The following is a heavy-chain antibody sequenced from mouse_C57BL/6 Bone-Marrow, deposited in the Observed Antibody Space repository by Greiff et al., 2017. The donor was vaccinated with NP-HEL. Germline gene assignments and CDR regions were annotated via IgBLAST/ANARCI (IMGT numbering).Heavy chain of an antibody. CDR2: LNPNNGGT. CDR1: GYTFTDYY. D-gene: IGHD1-1*01. CDR3: ARSPLTTVVARDWYFDV. J-gene: IGHJ1*03. Sequence: EVQLQQSGPELVKPGASVKISCKASGYTFTDYYMNWVKQSHGKSLEWIGDLNPNNGGTSYNQKFKGKATLTVDKSSSTAYMELRSLTSEDSAVYYCARSPLTTVVARDWYFDVWGTGTTVTVSS. V-gene: IGHV1-26*01.